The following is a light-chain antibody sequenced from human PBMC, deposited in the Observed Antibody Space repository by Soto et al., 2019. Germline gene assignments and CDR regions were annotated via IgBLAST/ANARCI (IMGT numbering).Light chain of an antibody. CDR1: QTISTW. V-gene: IGKV1-5*01. CDR2: DAS. CDR3: QLYNSYSWT. J-gene: IGKJ1*01. Sequence: DIQMTQSPSTLSASVGDMVTITCRASQTISTWLAWYQQKPGKAPKLLIYDASTLHSGVPSRFSGSGSGTEFTLTISSLQPDDFASYYCQLYNSYSWTFGQGTTVEI.